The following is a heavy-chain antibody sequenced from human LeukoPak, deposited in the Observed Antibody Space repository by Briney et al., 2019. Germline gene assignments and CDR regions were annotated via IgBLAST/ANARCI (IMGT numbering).Heavy chain of an antibody. J-gene: IGHJ4*02. CDR2: ISGSGDNT. Sequence: SGGSLRLSCAASGFTFSSYAMSWVRQVPGKGLEWVSVISGSGDNTYYADSVKGRFTISRDNSKNMLYLQMNSLRAEDTAVYYCARGSSSWDRFDYWGQGTLVTVSS. V-gene: IGHV3-23*01. CDR3: ARGSSSWDRFDY. D-gene: IGHD6-13*01. CDR1: GFTFSSYA.